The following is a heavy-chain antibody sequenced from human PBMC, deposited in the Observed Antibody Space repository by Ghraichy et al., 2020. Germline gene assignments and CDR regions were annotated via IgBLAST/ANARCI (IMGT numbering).Heavy chain of an antibody. J-gene: IGHJ3*02. CDR3: ATPRPITMVRGWKAFDI. Sequence: ASVKVSCKVSGYTLTELSMHWVRQAPGKGLEWMGGFDPEDGETIYAQKFQGRVTMTEDTSTDTAYMELSSLRSEDTAVYYCATPRPITMVRGWKAFDIWGQGTMVTVSS. D-gene: IGHD3-10*01. CDR2: FDPEDGET. CDR1: GYTLTELS. V-gene: IGHV1-24*01.